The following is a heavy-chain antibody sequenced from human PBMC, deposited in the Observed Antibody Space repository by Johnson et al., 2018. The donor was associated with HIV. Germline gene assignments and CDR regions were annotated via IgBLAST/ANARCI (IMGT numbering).Heavy chain of an antibody. V-gene: IGHV3-20*04. J-gene: IGHJ3*01. CDR2: IDWNGGST. D-gene: IGHD3-22*01. CDR3: ARGFVRISMILVADAFDL. CDR1: GFTFDDYG. Sequence: VQLVESGGRVVRRGGSLRLSCAASGFTFDDYGMSWVRQGPGKGLEWVSGIDWNGGSTGYADPVKGRFPISRDNTKNSLHLQMNSLRGEDTALYYCARGFVRISMILVADAFDLWGQGTMVTVSS.